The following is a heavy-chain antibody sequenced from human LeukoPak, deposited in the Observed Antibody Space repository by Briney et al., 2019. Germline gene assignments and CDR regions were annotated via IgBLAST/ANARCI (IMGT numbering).Heavy chain of an antibody. Sequence: SETLSLTCAVSGGSISSGGYSWSWIRQPPGKGLEWIGYIYHSGSTYYNPSLKSRVTISVARSKNQFSLKLSSVTAADTAVYYCARAPYGGNPYYFDYWGQGTLVTVSS. V-gene: IGHV4-30-2*01. CDR3: ARAPYGGNPYYFDY. J-gene: IGHJ4*02. D-gene: IGHD4-23*01. CDR2: IYHSGST. CDR1: GGSISSGGYS.